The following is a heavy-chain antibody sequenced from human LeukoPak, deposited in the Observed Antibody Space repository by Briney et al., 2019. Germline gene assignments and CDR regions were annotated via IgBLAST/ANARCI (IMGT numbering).Heavy chain of an antibody. CDR2: IYYSGST. CDR3: GRYCSSTSCYGYSWFDP. CDR1: GGSISSGGYY. J-gene: IGHJ5*02. V-gene: IGHV4-31*03. D-gene: IGHD2-2*01. Sequence: SQTPSLTCTVSGGSISSGGYYWSWIRQHPGKGLEWIGYIYYSGSTYYNPSLKSRVTISVDTSKNQFSLKLSSVTAADTAVYYCGRYCSSTSCYGYSWFDPWGQGTLVTVSS.